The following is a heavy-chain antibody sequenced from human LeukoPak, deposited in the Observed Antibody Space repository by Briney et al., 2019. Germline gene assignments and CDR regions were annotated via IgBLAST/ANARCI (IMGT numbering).Heavy chain of an antibody. J-gene: IGHJ4*02. CDR2: IKKDGREK. CDR3: GREATGYSASWLDY. CDR1: GFTFSNYW. Sequence: TGGSLRLSCEVSGFTFSNYWMSWVRQAPGKGVEWVANIKKDGREKYYVDSVKGRFTISRDNVKNSVFLQMNSLRAEDTAVYYCGREATGYSASWLDYWGQGTLVTVSS. D-gene: IGHD6-13*01. V-gene: IGHV3-7*01.